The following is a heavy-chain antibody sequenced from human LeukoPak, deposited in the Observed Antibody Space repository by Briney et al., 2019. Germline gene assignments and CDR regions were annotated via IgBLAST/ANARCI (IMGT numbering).Heavy chain of an antibody. CDR2: SYYRSRWYK. J-gene: IGHJ5*02. CDR1: GDRVSSSSVS. Sequence: SQTLSLTCAISGDRVSSSSVSWNWIRQSSSRGLEWLGRSYYRSRWYKEYAASVKSRITINADTSENQFSLQLSSVTPEDTAVYYCARGVGSALGDWFDPWGQGTLVTVSS. V-gene: IGHV6-1*01. CDR3: ARGVGSALGDWFDP. D-gene: IGHD2-21*02.